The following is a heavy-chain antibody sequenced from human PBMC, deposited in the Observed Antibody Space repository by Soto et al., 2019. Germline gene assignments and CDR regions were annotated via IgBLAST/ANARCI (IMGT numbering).Heavy chain of an antibody. D-gene: IGHD3-22*01. CDR3: ARPHPYYYDSSGYYFDY. J-gene: IGHJ4*02. CDR2: IYYSGST. Sequence: SETLSLTCTVSGGSISSSSYYWGWIRQPPGKGLEWIGSIYYSGSTYYNPSLKSRVTISVDTSKNQFSLKLSSVTAADTAVYYCARPHPYYYDSSGYYFDYWGQGTLVTVS. CDR1: GGSISSSSYY. V-gene: IGHV4-39*01.